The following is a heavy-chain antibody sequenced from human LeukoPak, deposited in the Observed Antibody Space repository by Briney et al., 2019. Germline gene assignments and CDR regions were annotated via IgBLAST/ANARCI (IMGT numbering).Heavy chain of an antibody. J-gene: IGHJ4*02. CDR1: GGTFSSYA. Sequence: AASVKVSCKASGGTFSSYAISWVRQAPGQGLEWMGGIIPIFGTANYAQKFQGRVTITADESTSTAYMELSSLRSEDTAVYYCAAGKNDYGDYADYWGQGTLVTVSS. D-gene: IGHD4-17*01. CDR3: AAGKNDYGDYADY. V-gene: IGHV1-69*01. CDR2: IIPIFGTA.